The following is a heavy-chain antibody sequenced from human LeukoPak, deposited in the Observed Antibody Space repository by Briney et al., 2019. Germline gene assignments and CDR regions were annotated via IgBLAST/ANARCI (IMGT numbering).Heavy chain of an antibody. CDR1: GGSISFYY. CDR3: ARVNINNWHSCDY. V-gene: IGHV4-59*01. Sequence: PSETLSLTCTVSGGSISFYYWSWIRQPPGKGLEWIGFIYYSGSTNYNPSLKSRVTISVDTSKNQFSLKLSSVTAADTAMYYCARVNINNWHSCDYWGQGTLVTVSS. CDR2: IYYSGST. D-gene: IGHD1-1*01. J-gene: IGHJ4*02.